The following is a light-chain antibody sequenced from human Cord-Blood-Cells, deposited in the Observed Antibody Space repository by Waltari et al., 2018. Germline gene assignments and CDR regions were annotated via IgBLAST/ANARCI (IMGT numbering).Light chain of an antibody. CDR2: EGS. CDR3: CSYAGSSTWV. CDR1: SSAVGCYNL. Sequence: QSALTQPASVSGSPGQSITTPCTGTSSAVGCYNLVSWYQQHPGKAPKLMIYEGSNRPSGVSNRFSCSKSGNTASLTISGLQAEDEADYYCCSYAGSSTWVFGGGTKLTVL. V-gene: IGLV2-23*01. J-gene: IGLJ3*02.